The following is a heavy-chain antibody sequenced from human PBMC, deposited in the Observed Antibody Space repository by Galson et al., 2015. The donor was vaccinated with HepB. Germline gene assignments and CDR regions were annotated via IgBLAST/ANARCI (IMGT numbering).Heavy chain of an antibody. CDR2: IYSGGNT. D-gene: IGHD2-2*01. V-gene: IGHV3-53*01. CDR1: GFTVSSNY. Sequence: SLRLSCAASGFTVSSNYMSWVRQAPGKGLEWVSVIYSGGNTYYAAYVKGRFTISRDNSNNNMYLQMNSLRADDTAVYYCATEHQGAYVSSTSCQAGGMDVWGQGTTVTVSS. J-gene: IGHJ6*02. CDR3: ATEHQGAYVSSTSCQAGGMDV.